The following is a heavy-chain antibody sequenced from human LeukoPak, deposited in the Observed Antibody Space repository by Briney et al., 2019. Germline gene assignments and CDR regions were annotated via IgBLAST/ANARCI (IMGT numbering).Heavy chain of an antibody. CDR3: ARESGGLYRGFDP. CDR1: GFTFGSYE. V-gene: IGHV3-48*03. CDR2: ISGSGSTI. Sequence: GGSLRLSCAASGFTFGSYEMNWVRQAPGKGLEWVSYISGSGSTIHYADSVEGRFTISRDNAKNSLYLQMNSLRDEDTAVYYCARESGGLYRGFDPWGQGTLVTVS. J-gene: IGHJ5*02. D-gene: IGHD6-19*01.